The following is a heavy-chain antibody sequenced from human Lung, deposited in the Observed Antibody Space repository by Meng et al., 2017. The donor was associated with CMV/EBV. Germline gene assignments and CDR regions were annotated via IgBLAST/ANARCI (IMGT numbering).Heavy chain of an antibody. CDR2: IRSDGHQT. J-gene: IGHJ4*02. D-gene: IGHD5-12*01. Sequence: GESLKISCIASGFTFNTYGMHWVRQAPGKGLEWVAFIRSDGHQTYYADSVKGRFAVSRDNSKNTLYLRMTSLRAGDTAVYFCAKDLVDYYFDSWGQGTLVNVDS. CDR3: AKDLVDYYFDS. CDR1: GFTFNTYG. V-gene: IGHV3-30*02.